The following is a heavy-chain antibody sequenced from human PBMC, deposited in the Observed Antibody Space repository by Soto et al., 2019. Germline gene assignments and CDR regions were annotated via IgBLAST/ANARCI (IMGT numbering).Heavy chain of an antibody. V-gene: IGHV1-3*01. Sequence: QVQLVQSGAEVKKPGASVKVSCKASGYTFTSYAMHWVRQAPGQRLEWMGWINAGNGNTKYSQKFQGRVTITRDTSASTAYMELSSLRSEDTAVYYCARDTGGRQHLVRPYYYYYGMDVWGQGTTVTVSS. J-gene: IGHJ6*02. CDR2: INAGNGNT. D-gene: IGHD6-13*01. CDR3: ARDTGGRQHLVRPYYYYYGMDV. CDR1: GYTFTSYA.